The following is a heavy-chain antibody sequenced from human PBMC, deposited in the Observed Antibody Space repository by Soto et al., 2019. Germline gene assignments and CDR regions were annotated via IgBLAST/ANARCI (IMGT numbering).Heavy chain of an antibody. CDR2: IYPGDSDT. CDR3: ARQNSYGYYYYGLDV. CDR1: GYSFSNYW. J-gene: IGHJ6*02. Sequence: GECLKISGKGSGYSFSNYWNGWVRQMPGKGLEWMGIIYPGDSDTRYSPSFQGQVTISADKSISTAHLQWSSLKASDTALYYCARQNSYGYYYYGLDVWGQGTTVTVSS. V-gene: IGHV5-51*01. D-gene: IGHD5-18*01.